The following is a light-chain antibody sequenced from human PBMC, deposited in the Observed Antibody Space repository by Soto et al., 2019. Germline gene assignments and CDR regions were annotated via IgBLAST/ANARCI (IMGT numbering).Light chain of an antibody. J-gene: IGLJ1*01. CDR1: SSDVGGYNY. CDR2: EVS. V-gene: IGLV2-8*01. CDR3: SSFAGISTV. Sequence: QSVLTQPPSASGSPGQSVTISCTGTSSDVGGYNYVSWYQQHPGKAPKLVIYEVSKRPSGVPDRFSVSKSGNTASLTVSGLQAEDEADYYCSSFAGISTVFGTGTKLTVL.